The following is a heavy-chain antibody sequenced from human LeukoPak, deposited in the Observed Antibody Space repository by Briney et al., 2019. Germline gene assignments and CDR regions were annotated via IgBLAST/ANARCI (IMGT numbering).Heavy chain of an antibody. CDR1: GYTSTSYD. CDR3: AIPYYYDSSGYYYLDAFDI. CDR2: MNPNSGNT. J-gene: IGHJ3*02. D-gene: IGHD3-22*01. Sequence: ASVKISCKASGYTSTSYDINWVRQATGQGLEWMGWMNPNSGNTGYAQKFQGRVTMTRNTSISTAYMELSSLRSEDTAVYYCAIPYYYDSSGYYYLDAFDIWGQGTMVTVSS. V-gene: IGHV1-8*01.